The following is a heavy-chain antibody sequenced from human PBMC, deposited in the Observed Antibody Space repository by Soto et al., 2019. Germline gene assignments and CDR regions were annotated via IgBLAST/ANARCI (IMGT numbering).Heavy chain of an antibody. CDR1: GYSFSSYW. Sequence: GESLKISCTGSGYSFSSYWIAWVRQTPGKGLEWMGVIYPGDSDTRYSPSFEGQVTFSADKSISTAYLQWTGLKASDTAIYYCARRHTASCSNNLVEDYWGQGTPVTVSS. V-gene: IGHV5-51*01. D-gene: IGHD1-20*01. J-gene: IGHJ4*02. CDR2: IYPGDSDT. CDR3: ARRHTASCSNNLVEDY.